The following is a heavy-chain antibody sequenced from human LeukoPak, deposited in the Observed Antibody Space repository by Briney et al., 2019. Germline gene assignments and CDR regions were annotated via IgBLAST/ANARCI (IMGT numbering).Heavy chain of an antibody. Sequence: PGGSLRLFCAASGFTLSSNYMSWVRQPPGKGLEWVSVIYSGGSTYYADSVKGRFTISRDNSKNTLYLQMNSLRAEDTAVYYCGRGGRGYQLIWGYYFDYWGQGTLVTVSS. CDR1: GFTLSSNY. J-gene: IGHJ4*02. CDR3: GRGGRGYQLIWGYYFDY. CDR2: IYSGGST. V-gene: IGHV3-53*01. D-gene: IGHD2-2*01.